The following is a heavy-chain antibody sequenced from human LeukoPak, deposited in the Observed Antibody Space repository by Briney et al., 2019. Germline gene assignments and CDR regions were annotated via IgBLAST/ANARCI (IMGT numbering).Heavy chain of an antibody. V-gene: IGHV3-11*04. J-gene: IGHJ4*02. CDR1: GFTFSDYY. CDR3: AKSRFSGTAMVSGGH. D-gene: IGHD5-18*01. Sequence: PGGSLRLSCAASGFTFSDYYMSWIRQAPGKGLEWVSYISSSGSTIYYADSVKGRFTISRDNSKNTLYLQMNSLRAEDTAVYYCAKSRFSGTAMVSGGHWGQGTLVTVSS. CDR2: ISSSGSTI.